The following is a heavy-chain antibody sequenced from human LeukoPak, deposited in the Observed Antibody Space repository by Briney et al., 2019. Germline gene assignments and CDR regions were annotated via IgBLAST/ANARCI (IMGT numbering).Heavy chain of an antibody. Sequence: GESLKISCKGSGYSFASYWIGWVRQPPGKGLEGMGVIYPGDSDTRYSPSLQGQVTISADKSISTAYLQWSSLKASDTAMYYCAVQKGCSSTSCYRAFDYWGQGTLVTVSS. D-gene: IGHD2-2*01. CDR3: AVQKGCSSTSCYRAFDY. CDR2: IYPGDSDT. V-gene: IGHV5-51*01. J-gene: IGHJ4*02. CDR1: GYSFASYW.